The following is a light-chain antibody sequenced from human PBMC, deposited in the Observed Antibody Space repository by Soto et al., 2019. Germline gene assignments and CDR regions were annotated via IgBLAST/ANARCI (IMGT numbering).Light chain of an antibody. CDR2: DVN. J-gene: IGLJ1*01. CDR3: SSFTTSNSFV. CDR1: SSDVGAYNF. V-gene: IGLV2-14*01. Sequence: QSALTQPASVSGSPGQSITISCSGTSSDVGAYNFVSWFQQYPGKVPKLPTYDVNYRPSGVSDRFSGSKSGNTASLTISGLQAEDEADYYCSSFTTSNSFVFGTGTKVTVL.